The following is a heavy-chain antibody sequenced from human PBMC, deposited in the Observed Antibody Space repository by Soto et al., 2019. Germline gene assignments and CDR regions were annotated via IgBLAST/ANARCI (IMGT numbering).Heavy chain of an antibody. CDR1: GGPISSYY. Sequence: PSETLSLTCTVSGGPISSYYWSWIRQPPGKGLEWIGYIYYSGSTNYTPSLKSRVTISVDTSKNQFSLKLSSVTAADTAVYYCARRYGSAFDFWGRGTMVTVSS. CDR2: IYYSGST. J-gene: IGHJ3*01. V-gene: IGHV4-59*01. CDR3: ARRYGSAFDF. D-gene: IGHD3-10*01.